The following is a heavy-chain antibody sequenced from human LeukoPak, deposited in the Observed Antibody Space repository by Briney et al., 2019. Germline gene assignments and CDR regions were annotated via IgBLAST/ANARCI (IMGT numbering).Heavy chain of an antibody. Sequence: ASVKVSCKASGYTFTGYYMHWVRQAPGQGLEWMGWINPNSGGTNYAQKFQGRVTMTRDTSISTAYMELSRLRSDDTAVYYCARANAYDILTGYYCWQRTPFDYWGQGTLVTVSS. D-gene: IGHD3-9*01. CDR1: GYTFTGYY. J-gene: IGHJ4*02. CDR2: INPNSGGT. V-gene: IGHV1-2*02. CDR3: ARANAYDILTGYYCWQRTPFDY.